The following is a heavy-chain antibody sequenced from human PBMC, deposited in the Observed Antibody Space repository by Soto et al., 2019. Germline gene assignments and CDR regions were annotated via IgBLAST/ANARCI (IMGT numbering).Heavy chain of an antibody. CDR1: GDSLTNNHW. D-gene: IGHD2-15*01. CDR2: IWHTGRP. V-gene: IGHV4-4*02. CDR3: VRDSRTGCSSINCYMH. Sequence: KASETLSLTXDVSGDSLTNNHWWSWVRQAPGKGLEWIGEIWHTGRPNYNPSLKSRVAISIDKSKNQFSLKLSSVTAADTAVYYCVRDSRTGCSSINCYMHWGQGTLVTVSS. J-gene: IGHJ4*02.